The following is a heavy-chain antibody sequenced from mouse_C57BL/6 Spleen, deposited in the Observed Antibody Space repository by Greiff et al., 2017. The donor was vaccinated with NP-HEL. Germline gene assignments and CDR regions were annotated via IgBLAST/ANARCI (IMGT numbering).Heavy chain of an antibody. CDR3: ARWSNYVFDY. Sequence: QVQLQQSGPELVKPGASVKISCKASGYAFSSSWMNWVKQRPGKGLEWIGRIYPGDGDTNYNGKFKGKATLTADKSSSTAYMQLSSLTSEDSAVYCCARWSNYVFDYWGQGTTLTVSS. CDR2: IYPGDGDT. J-gene: IGHJ2*01. D-gene: IGHD2-5*01. CDR1: GYAFSSSW. V-gene: IGHV1-82*01.